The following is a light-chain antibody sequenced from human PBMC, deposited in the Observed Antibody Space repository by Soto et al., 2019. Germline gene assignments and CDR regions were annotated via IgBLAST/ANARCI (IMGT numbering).Light chain of an antibody. CDR1: SSDIGIYNY. V-gene: IGLV2-14*03. Sequence: QSVLTQPASWSGSLGQSISISCTGTSSDIGIYNYVSWYQQHPGKAPKLIIYEVTNRPSGVSHRFSGSKSGNTASLTISGLEAEDEADYFCTSFSSDTTPLVFGGGTKLTVL. J-gene: IGLJ2*01. CDR2: EVT. CDR3: TSFSSDTTPLV.